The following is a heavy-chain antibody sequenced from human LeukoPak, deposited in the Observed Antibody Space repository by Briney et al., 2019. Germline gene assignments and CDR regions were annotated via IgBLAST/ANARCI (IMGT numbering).Heavy chain of an antibody. D-gene: IGHD6-19*01. Sequence: VASVKVSCKASGGTFSSYAISWVRQAPGQGLEWMGGIIPIFGTANYAQKFQGRVTITADESTSTAYMELSSLRSEDTAVYYYARGVAVAANRWFDPWGQGTLVTVSS. CDR3: ARGVAVAANRWFDP. CDR2: IIPIFGTA. CDR1: GGTFSSYA. J-gene: IGHJ5*02. V-gene: IGHV1-69*13.